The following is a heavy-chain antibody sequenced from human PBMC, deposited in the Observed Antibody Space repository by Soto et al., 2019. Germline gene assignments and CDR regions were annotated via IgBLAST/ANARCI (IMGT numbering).Heavy chain of an antibody. CDR2: ISYDGSNK. CDR1: GFTFSSYG. CDR3: AKGSLDY. V-gene: IGHV3-30*18. Sequence: ESGGGVVPPGRSLRLSCAASGFTFSSYGMHWVRQAPGKGLEWVAVISYDGSNKYYADSVKGRFTISRDNSKNTLYLKMNSLRAEDTAVYYCAKGSLDYWGQGTLVTVSS. J-gene: IGHJ4*02.